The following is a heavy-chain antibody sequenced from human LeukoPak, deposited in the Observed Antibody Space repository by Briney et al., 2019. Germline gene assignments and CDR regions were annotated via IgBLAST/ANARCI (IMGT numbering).Heavy chain of an antibody. Sequence: GGSLRLSCAASGFTFSNYAMNCVRQAPGKGLEGVTGISGGGGSPDYADSVKGRFTISRDNSKNTLDLQMNSLRAEDTAVYYCAKNPYYDFWSGYSNWFDPWGQGALVTVSS. CDR2: ISGGGGSP. V-gene: IGHV3-23*01. D-gene: IGHD3-3*01. CDR1: GFTFSNYA. CDR3: AKNPYYDFWSGYSNWFDP. J-gene: IGHJ5*02.